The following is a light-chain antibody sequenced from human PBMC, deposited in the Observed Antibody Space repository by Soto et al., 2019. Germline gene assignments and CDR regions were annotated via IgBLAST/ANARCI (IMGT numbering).Light chain of an antibody. J-gene: IGLJ3*02. Sequence: QSALTQPASVSGSPGQSITISCTGTSSDVGAYRYVSWYQQQPGRAPKLMIYEVSYRPLGVSNRFSGSKSGNTASLTISGLQAEDEADYYCSSFTSSDTWVFGGGTKVTVL. CDR3: SSFTSSDTWV. CDR1: SSDVGAYRY. CDR2: EVS. V-gene: IGLV2-14*01.